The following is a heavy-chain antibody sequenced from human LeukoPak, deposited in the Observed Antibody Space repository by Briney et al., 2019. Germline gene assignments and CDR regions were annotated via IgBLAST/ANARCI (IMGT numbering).Heavy chain of an antibody. CDR2: IQSKTDGGTT. Sequence: GGSLRPSFAASGFTLRNAWMNLVRQAPGKGLEWVGRIQSKTDGGTTEYAAPVKGRFTISGDDSTNTLYLQMNSLKTEDTGVYYCAAGGRVWGQGTTVTVSS. CDR1: GFTLRNAW. V-gene: IGHV3-15*01. J-gene: IGHJ6*02. CDR3: AAGGRV. D-gene: IGHD3-10*01.